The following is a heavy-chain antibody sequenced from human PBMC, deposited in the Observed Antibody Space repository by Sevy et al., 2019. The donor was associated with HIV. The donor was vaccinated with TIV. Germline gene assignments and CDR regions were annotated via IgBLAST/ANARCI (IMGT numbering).Heavy chain of an antibody. Sequence: GGSLRLSCAASGFTFSSYWMSWVRQAPGKGLEWVATIKQDGSEKYYVDSVKGRFTISRANAKNSLYLQMNSLRAEDTAVYYCARFSVDTAMGNYYYYGMDVWGQGTTVTVSS. CDR3: ARFSVDTAMGNYYYYGMDV. CDR2: IKQDGSEK. J-gene: IGHJ6*02. CDR1: GFTFSSYW. D-gene: IGHD5-18*01. V-gene: IGHV3-7*01.